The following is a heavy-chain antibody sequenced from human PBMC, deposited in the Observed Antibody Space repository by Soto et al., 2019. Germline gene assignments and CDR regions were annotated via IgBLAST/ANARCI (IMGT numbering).Heavy chain of an antibody. CDR2: ISGSGGST. V-gene: IGHV3-23*01. J-gene: IGHJ4*02. D-gene: IGHD4-4*01. CDR3: TKAPYGVTFPFDY. CDR1: GFTFSSYA. Sequence: EVQLLESGGGLVQPGGSLRLSCAASGFTFSSYAMSWVRQAPGKGLEWVSVISGSGGSTYYADSVKGRFTISRDNSNNTLYLQMNSLRAEDTAVYYCTKAPYGVTFPFDYWGQGTLVTVSS.